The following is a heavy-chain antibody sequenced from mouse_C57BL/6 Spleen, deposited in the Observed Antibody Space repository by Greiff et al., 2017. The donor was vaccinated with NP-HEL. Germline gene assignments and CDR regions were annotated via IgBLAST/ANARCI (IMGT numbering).Heavy chain of an antibody. CDR1: GYAFSSYW. Sequence: QVHVKQSGAELVKPGASVKISCKASGYAFSSYWMNWVKQRPGKGLEWIGQIYPGDGDTNYNGKFKGKATLTADKSSSTAYMQLSSLTSEDSAVYFCARSSDYYGSSYYYYAMDYWGQGTSVTVSS. D-gene: IGHD1-1*01. V-gene: IGHV1-80*01. J-gene: IGHJ4*01. CDR2: IYPGDGDT. CDR3: ARSSDYYGSSYYYYAMDY.